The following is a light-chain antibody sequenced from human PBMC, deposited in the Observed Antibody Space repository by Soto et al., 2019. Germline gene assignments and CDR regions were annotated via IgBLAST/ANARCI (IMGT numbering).Light chain of an antibody. V-gene: IGKV3-20*01. Sequence: EIVLTQSPGTLSLSPGERATLSCRASQSVTSGSLAWYQLKPGQAPRLLIHGASTRATGIPDRFSGSESGTDFTLTISRLEPEDFAVYYCQEYGNSRTFGQGTKVEIK. CDR3: QEYGNSRT. J-gene: IGKJ1*01. CDR2: GAS. CDR1: QSVTSGS.